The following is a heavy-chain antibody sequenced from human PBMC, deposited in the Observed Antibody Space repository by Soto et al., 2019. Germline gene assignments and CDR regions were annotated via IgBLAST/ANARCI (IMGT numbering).Heavy chain of an antibody. V-gene: IGHV1-69*05. CDR1: GGTLSSYA. CDR3: AREMERNYDILTGYYAPKYSYSGMDV. D-gene: IGHD3-9*01. J-gene: IGHJ6*02. CDR2: IIPIFGTA. Sequence: ASVKVSCKASGGTLSSYAISWVRQAPGQGLEWMGGIIPIFGTANYAQKFQGRVTMTTDASTSTAYMELRSMRSDDTAVYYCAREMERNYDILTGYYAPKYSYSGMDVWGQETTVTVSS.